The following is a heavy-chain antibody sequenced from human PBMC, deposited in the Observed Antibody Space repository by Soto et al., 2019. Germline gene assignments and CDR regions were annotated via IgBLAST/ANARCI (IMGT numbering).Heavy chain of an antibody. J-gene: IGHJ4*02. D-gene: IGHD3-3*01. Sequence: SVKVSCKASGGTFSSYAISWVRQAPGQGLEWMGGIIPIFGTANYAQKFQGRVTITADESTSTAYMELSSLRSEDTAVYYCASPYYDFWSGYGIQFDYWGQGTLVTVS. CDR1: GGTFSSYA. CDR3: ASPYYDFWSGYGIQFDY. CDR2: IIPIFGTA. V-gene: IGHV1-69*13.